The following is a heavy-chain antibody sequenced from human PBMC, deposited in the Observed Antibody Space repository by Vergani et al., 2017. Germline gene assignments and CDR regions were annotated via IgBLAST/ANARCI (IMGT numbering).Heavy chain of an antibody. V-gene: IGHV1-18*01. CDR2: ISAYNGNT. J-gene: IGHJ6*02. CDR3: ARDGAAAGTLRGMDV. CDR1: GGTFSSYA. D-gene: IGHD6-13*01. Sequence: QVQLVQSGAEVKKPGSSVKVSCKASGGTFSSYAISWVRQAPGQGLEWMGGISAYNGNTNYAQKRPGRVTMTTATSTSTAYMELRSLRSDDTAVYYCARDGAAAGTLRGMDVWGQGTTVTVSS.